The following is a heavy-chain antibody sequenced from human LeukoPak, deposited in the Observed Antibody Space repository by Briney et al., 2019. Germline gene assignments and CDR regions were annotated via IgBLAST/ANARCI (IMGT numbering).Heavy chain of an antibody. J-gene: IGHJ3*02. V-gene: IGHV3-7*04. CDR2: IKQDGSEK. D-gene: IGHD3-10*02. CDR3: ARCFTMFYLGAFDI. Sequence: GGSLRLSCAASGFTFSSYWMSWVRQAPGKGLEWVANIKQDGSEKYYVDSVKGRFTISRDNAKSSLYLQMNSLRAEDTAVYYCARCFTMFYLGAFDIWGQGTMVTVSS. CDR1: GFTFSSYW.